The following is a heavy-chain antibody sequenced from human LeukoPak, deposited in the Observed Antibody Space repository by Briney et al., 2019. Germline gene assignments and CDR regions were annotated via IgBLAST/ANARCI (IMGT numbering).Heavy chain of an antibody. Sequence: PSEPLSLPCTVSGGSISRYYWSWIRQPPGKGLEWIGYNYYSGSTNYNPSLKSRVTISVDTSKNQFSLKLSSVTAADTAVYYCAAEYRGYYDSSGSFDYWGQGTLVTVSS. CDR2: NYYSGST. CDR3: AAEYRGYYDSSGSFDY. V-gene: IGHV4-59*13. J-gene: IGHJ4*02. D-gene: IGHD3-22*01. CDR1: GGSISRYY.